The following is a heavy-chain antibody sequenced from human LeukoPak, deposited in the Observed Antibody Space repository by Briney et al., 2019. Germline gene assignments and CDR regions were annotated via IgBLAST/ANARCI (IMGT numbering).Heavy chain of an antibody. CDR3: VKYSRSSCYDL. J-gene: IGHJ5*02. CDR2: ISTNGDGT. D-gene: IGHD2-2*01. Sequence: QAGGSLRLSCSASGFTFSNYAMHWVRQAPGKGLEYVSAISTNGDGTYYADSAKGRFTISRDNSKNMLYLQMSSLRAEDTAVYYCVKYSRSSCYDLWGQGTLVTVSS. V-gene: IGHV3-64D*06. CDR1: GFTFSNYA.